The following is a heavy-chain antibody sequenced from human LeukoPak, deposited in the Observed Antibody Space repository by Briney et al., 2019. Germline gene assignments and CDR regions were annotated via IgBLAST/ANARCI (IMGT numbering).Heavy chain of an antibody. V-gene: IGHV3-23*01. J-gene: IGHJ4*02. CDR2: ISGSGGST. CDR1: GFTFSSYA. Sequence: GGSLRLSCAASGFTFSSYAMSWVRQAPGKGLEWVSAISGSGGSTYYADSVKGRFTISRDNAKNTLYLQMNSLRAEDTAVYYCTREILAAGKTLTYWGQGSLITVSS. CDR3: TREILAAGKTLTY. D-gene: IGHD6-13*01.